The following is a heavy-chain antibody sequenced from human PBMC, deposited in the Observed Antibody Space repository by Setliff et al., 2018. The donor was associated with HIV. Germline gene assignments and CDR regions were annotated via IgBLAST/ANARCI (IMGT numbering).Heavy chain of an antibody. V-gene: IGHV3-21*01. J-gene: IGHJ4*02. Sequence: PGGSLRLSCAASGFTFSSFGMHWVRQAPGKGLEWVSFISSDSRHIYYADSVKGRFTISRDNAKNSLYLQINSLRAEDTAMYYCARGLGGYYSYFDYWGQGTLVTVSS. CDR1: GFTFSSFG. CDR3: ARGLGGYYSYFDY. D-gene: IGHD3-3*01. CDR2: ISSDSRHI.